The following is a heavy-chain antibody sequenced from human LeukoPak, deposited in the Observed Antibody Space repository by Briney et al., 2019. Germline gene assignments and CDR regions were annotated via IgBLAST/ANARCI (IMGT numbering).Heavy chain of an antibody. Sequence: GASVKVSCKASGYTFTSYDINWVRQATGQGLEWMGWMSTHSGNTGYAQKFQGRVTMTTDTSTSTAYMELRSLRSDDTAVYYCARVLLWFGEFHFDYWGQGTLVTVSS. J-gene: IGHJ4*02. D-gene: IGHD3-10*01. CDR2: MSTHSGNT. CDR1: GYTFTSYD. CDR3: ARVLLWFGEFHFDY. V-gene: IGHV1-8*01.